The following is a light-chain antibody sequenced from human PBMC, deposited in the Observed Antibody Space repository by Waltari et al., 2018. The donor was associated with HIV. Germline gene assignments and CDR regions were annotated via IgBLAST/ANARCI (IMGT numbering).Light chain of an antibody. V-gene: IGKV1-39*01. CDR2: DAS. J-gene: IGKJ3*01. CDR1: QPVTNK. CDR3: QQSYSYPLT. Sequence: DIQMSQSPYPLSASVGDSVTITCRASQPVTNKVNWYQQKPDKAPKLLIYDASTLQGGVPSRFRGGGSGTHFTLTITSVQPDDYATYFCQQSYSYPLTFGPGTKVDV.